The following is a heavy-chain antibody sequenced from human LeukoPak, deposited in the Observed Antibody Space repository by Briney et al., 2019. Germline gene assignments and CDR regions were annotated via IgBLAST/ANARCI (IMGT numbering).Heavy chain of an antibody. J-gene: IGHJ4*02. D-gene: IGHD6-6*01. CDR2: IYYSGST. V-gene: IGHV4-59*08. CDR1: GGSISSYY. Sequence: SETLSLTCTGSGGSISSYYWSWIRQPPGKGLEWIGYIYYSGSTNYNPSLKSRVTISVDTSKNQFSLKLSSVTAADTAVYYCARHYSSSHSPSFDYWGQGTLVTVSS. CDR3: ARHYSSSHSPSFDY.